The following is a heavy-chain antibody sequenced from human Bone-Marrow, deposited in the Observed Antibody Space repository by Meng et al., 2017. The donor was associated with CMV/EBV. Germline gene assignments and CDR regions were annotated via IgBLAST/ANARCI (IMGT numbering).Heavy chain of an antibody. J-gene: IGHJ4*02. Sequence: GESLKISCAASGFTFGSYGFHWVRQAPGKGLEWVSFTQYDGTKKYYVDSVKGRFTISRDNSKNTLYLQMNSLRAEDTALYYCAKDITPSIVGATPVDWGQGTLVTVSS. V-gene: IGHV3-30*02. CDR3: AKDITPSIVGATPVD. CDR1: GFTFGSYG. D-gene: IGHD1-26*01. CDR2: TQYDGTKK.